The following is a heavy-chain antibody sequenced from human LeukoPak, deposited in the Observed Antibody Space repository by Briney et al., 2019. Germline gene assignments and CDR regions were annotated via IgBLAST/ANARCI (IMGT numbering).Heavy chain of an antibody. CDR3: ARVSSGSGSYSILDY. V-gene: IGHV4-38-2*02. CDR2: IYHSGST. J-gene: IGHJ4*02. Sequence: SETLSLTCTVSGYSISSGYYWGWIRQLPGKGLGWIGSIYHSGSTYYNPSLKSRVTISVDTSKNQFSLKLSSVTAADTAVYYCARVSSGSGSYSILDYWGQGTLVTVSS. CDR1: GYSISSGYY. D-gene: IGHD3-10*01.